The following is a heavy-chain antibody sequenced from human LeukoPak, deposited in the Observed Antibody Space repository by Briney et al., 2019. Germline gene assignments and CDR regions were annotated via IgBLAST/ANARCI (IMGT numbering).Heavy chain of an antibody. V-gene: IGHV3-48*03. D-gene: IGHD5-18*01. CDR2: ISSSGSTI. Sequence: GGSLRLSCAASGFTFSSYEMNWVRQAPGKGLEWVSYISSSGSTIYYADSVKGRFTISRDNAKNSLYLQMNSLRAEDTAVYYCARSVGYSYEFAFDVWGQRTMVTASS. CDR1: GFTFSSYE. J-gene: IGHJ3*01. CDR3: ARSVGYSYEFAFDV.